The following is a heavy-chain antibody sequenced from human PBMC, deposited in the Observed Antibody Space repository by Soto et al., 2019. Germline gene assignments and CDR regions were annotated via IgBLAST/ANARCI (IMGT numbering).Heavy chain of an antibody. J-gene: IGHJ4*02. Sequence: GGSLRLCCAASGFTFSTFDMTWVRQAPGKGLEWVSLIRGVAGSTHYPDSVKGRFTISKDNSNNMLYLEMNSLRADDTAVYFCVKGAWLDYWGQGNMVTVSS. CDR1: GFTFSTFD. V-gene: IGHV3-23*01. CDR2: IRGVAGST. CDR3: VKGAWLDY.